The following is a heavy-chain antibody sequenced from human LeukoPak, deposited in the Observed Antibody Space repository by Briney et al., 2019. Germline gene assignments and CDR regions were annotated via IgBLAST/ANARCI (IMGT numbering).Heavy chain of an antibody. Sequence: ASVKVSCKASGYTLTGYYMHWVRQAPGQGLEWMGWINPNSGGTNYAQKFQGRVTMTRDTSISTAYMELSRLRSDDTAVYYCARDQAAAAGAYYYYYMDVWGKGTTVTVSS. CDR2: INPNSGGT. CDR1: GYTLTGYY. D-gene: IGHD6-13*01. V-gene: IGHV1-2*02. CDR3: ARDQAAAAGAYYYYYMDV. J-gene: IGHJ6*03.